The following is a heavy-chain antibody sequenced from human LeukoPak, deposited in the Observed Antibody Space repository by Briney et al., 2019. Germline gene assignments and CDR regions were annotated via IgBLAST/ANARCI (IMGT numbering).Heavy chain of an antibody. D-gene: IGHD5-24*01. CDR2: VCHTWIS. CDR1: GVSISSFC. J-gene: IGHJ4*02. V-gene: IGHV4-59*01. CDR3: ARDRDGYNYIDS. Sequence: SETLSLTSTVSGVSISSFCWSWIPQSPGTGLQWSGHVCHTWISNSNPSVKGRVTISVDMSKNQFSLRLSSVTAADTAVYYCARDRDGYNYIDSWGQGTLVTVSS.